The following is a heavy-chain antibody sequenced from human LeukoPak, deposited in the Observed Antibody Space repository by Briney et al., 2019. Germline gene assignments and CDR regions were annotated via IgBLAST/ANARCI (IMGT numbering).Heavy chain of an antibody. V-gene: IGHV3-21*01. CDR1: GFTFSSYS. D-gene: IGHD3-3*01. CDR3: ARVPLRFLEWLFYYYGMDV. CDR2: ISSSSSYI. Sequence: PGGNLRLSCAASGFTFSSYSTNRVRQAPGNGLEWDSSISSSSSYIYYADSVKGRFTISRDNAKNSLYLQMNSLRAEDTAVYYCARVPLRFLEWLFYYYGMDVWGQETTVTVSS. J-gene: IGHJ6*02.